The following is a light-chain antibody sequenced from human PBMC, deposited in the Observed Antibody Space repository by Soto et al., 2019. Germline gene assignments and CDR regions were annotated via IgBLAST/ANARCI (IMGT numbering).Light chain of an antibody. CDR1: QSVTSSY. V-gene: IGKV3-20*01. Sequence: EIVLTQSPGTLSLSPGERATLSCRASQSVTSSYLAWYQRKPGQAPRLLIFAASTRATGIPDRFSGSGSGTDFTLTISRLEPEDFALYYCQQYGSTPPTLGQGTKVEIK. J-gene: IGKJ2*01. CDR3: QQYGSTPPT. CDR2: AAS.